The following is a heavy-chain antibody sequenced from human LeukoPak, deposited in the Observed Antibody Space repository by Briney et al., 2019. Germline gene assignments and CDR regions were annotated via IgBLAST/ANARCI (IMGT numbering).Heavy chain of an antibody. V-gene: IGHV3-21*06. CDR1: GFIFSSYA. Sequence: GGSLRLSCAASGFIFSSYAINWVRQAPGKGLEWVLSISGNGQYIFYRDSLKGRFTISRDNAKNSVYLQMDNLRVEDTALYYCARDRLYGDYDSNFDFWGQGTLVAVSS. CDR2: ISGNGQYI. J-gene: IGHJ4*02. CDR3: ARDRLYGDYDSNFDF. D-gene: IGHD4-17*01.